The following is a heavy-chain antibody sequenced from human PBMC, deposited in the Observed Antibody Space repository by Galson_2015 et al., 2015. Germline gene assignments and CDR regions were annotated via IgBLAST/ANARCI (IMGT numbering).Heavy chain of an antibody. J-gene: IGHJ4*02. V-gene: IGHV3-33*01. CDR1: GFTFSGYG. D-gene: IGHD3-22*01. CDR3: ARDRSYDSSYDVVY. Sequence: SLRLSCAASGFTFSGYGMHWVRQAPGKGLEWVAVIWYDGSNKYYADSVKGRFTISRDNSKNTLYLQMNSLRAEDTAVYYCARDRSYDSSYDVVYSGQGTLVTVSS. CDR2: IWYDGSNK.